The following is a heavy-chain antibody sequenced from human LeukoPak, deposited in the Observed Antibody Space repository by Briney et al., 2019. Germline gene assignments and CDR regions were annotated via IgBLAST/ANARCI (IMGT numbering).Heavy chain of an antibody. CDR3: ARVIRRSSYLDY. V-gene: IGHV1-2*02. Sequence: RASVNVSCTTSGYTFTDYYIHWVRQAPGQGHEWMGWINPDSGYTNYAQTFQGRVTMTRDTSINTAYMELSRLTSDDTAVYYCARVIRRSSYLDYWGQGTLVTVSS. CDR1: GYTFTDYY. J-gene: IGHJ4*02. D-gene: IGHD5-18*01. CDR2: INPDSGYT.